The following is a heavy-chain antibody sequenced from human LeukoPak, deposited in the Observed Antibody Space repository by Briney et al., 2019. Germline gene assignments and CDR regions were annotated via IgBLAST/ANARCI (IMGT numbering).Heavy chain of an antibody. D-gene: IGHD1-1*01. CDR2: ISSSSSTI. V-gene: IGHV3-48*01. J-gene: IGHJ4*02. CDR1: GFTFSSYS. Sequence: PGGSLRLSCAASGFTFSSYSMNWVRQAPGKGLAWVSYISSSSSTIYYADSVKGRFTISRDNAKNSLYLQMNSLRAEDTAVYYCAKSRSGSANWALRIFDNWGQGTLVTVSS. CDR3: AKSRSGSANWALRIFDN.